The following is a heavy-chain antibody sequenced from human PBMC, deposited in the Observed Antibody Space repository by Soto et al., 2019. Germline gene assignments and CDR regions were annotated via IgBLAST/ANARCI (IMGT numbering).Heavy chain of an antibody. CDR1: GYSFTKYW. V-gene: IGHV5-51*01. Sequence: GESLKISCKGSGYSFTKYWIGWVRQMPGKGLEWMAIIYPDESDTRYSPSFQGQVTISADKSISTAYLQWSSLKASDTAMYYCARDQSFDRNYYYGIDVWGQGTTVTVSS. CDR2: IYPDESDT. CDR3: ARDQSFDRNYYYGIDV. J-gene: IGHJ6*02.